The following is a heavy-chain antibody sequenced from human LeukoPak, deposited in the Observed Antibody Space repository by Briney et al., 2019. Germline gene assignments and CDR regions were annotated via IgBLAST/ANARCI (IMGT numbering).Heavy chain of an antibody. D-gene: IGHD4-17*01. CDR1: GGSFSGYY. CDR2: INHSGST. V-gene: IGHV4-34*01. CDR3: ARGPYGDSYYFDY. Sequence: PSETLSLTCAVYGGSFSGYYWSWIRQPPGKGLEWIGEINHSGSTNYNPSLKSRVTISVDTSKNRFSLKLSSVTAADTAVYYCARGPYGDSYYFDYWGQGTLVTVSS. J-gene: IGHJ4*02.